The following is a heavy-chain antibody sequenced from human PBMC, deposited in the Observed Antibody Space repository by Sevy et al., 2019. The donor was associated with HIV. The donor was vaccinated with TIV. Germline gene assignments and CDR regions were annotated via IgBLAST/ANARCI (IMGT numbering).Heavy chain of an antibody. Sequence: ASVKVSCKASGGTFSSYAISWVRQAPGQGLEWMGGIIPIFGTANYAQKFQGRVTITADESTSTAHMELSSLRSEDTAVYYCAREYWGAFDYWGQGTLVTVSS. J-gene: IGHJ4*02. D-gene: IGHD7-27*01. V-gene: IGHV1-69*13. CDR2: IIPIFGTA. CDR1: GGTFSSYA. CDR3: AREYWGAFDY.